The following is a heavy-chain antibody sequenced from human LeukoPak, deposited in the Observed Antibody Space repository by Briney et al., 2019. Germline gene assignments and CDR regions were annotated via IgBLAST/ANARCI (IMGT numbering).Heavy chain of an antibody. V-gene: IGHV3-20*04. CDR1: GFTFDDYG. CDR2: INWNGGST. D-gene: IGHD3-10*01. Sequence: GGSLRLSCAASGFTFDDYGMSWVRQAPGKGLEWVSGINWNGGSTGYADSVKGRFTISRDNAKNSLYLQMNSLGAEDTALYYCAREQGMVRGSWFDPWGQGTLVTVSS. CDR3: AREQGMVRGSWFDP. J-gene: IGHJ5*02.